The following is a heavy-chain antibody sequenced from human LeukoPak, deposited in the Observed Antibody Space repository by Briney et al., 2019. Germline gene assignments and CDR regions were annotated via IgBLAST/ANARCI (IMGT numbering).Heavy chain of an antibody. V-gene: IGHV4-34*01. CDR1: GGSFSGYY. D-gene: IGHD3-10*01. Sequence: SETLSLTCAVYGGSFSGYYWSWIRQPPGKGLEWIGEINHSGSTNYNPSLKSRVTISVDTSKNQFSLKLNSVTAADTAVYYCARGPLFEYYFDYWGQGTLVTVSS. CDR2: INHSGST. J-gene: IGHJ4*02. CDR3: ARGPLFEYYFDY.